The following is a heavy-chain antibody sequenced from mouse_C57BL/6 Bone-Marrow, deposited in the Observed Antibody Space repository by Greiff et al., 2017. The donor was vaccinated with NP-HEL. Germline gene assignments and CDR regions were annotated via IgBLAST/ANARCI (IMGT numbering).Heavy chain of an antibody. CDR1: GFTFSDYY. D-gene: IGHD1-1*01. CDR3: ARHLRTVYAMDY. J-gene: IGHJ4*01. V-gene: IGHV5-12*01. Sequence: EVKLVESGGGLVQPGGSLKLSCAASGFTFSDYYMYWVRQTPEKRLEWVAYISNGGGSTYYPDTVKGRFTISRDNAKNTLYLQMSRLKSEDTAMYYCARHLRTVYAMDYWGQGTSVTVSS. CDR2: ISNGGGST.